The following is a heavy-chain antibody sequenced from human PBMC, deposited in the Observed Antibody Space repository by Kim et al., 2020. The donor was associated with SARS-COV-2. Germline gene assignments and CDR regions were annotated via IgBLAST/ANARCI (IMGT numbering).Heavy chain of an antibody. CDR1: GFTFSSYA. V-gene: IGHV3-23*01. CDR2: ISESASST. Sequence: GGSLRLSCAASGFTFSSYAMSWVRQAPGKGLECVSTISESASSTYYPDSVKGRFTISRDNSKNTLHLQMYSLRAEDTAIYYCAKSFGSSYGYFDYWGQGTLVTVSS. CDR3: AKSFGSSYGYFDY. J-gene: IGHJ4*02. D-gene: IGHD5-18*01.